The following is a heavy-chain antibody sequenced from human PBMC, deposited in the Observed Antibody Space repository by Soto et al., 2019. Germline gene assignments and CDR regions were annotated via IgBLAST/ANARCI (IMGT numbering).Heavy chain of an antibody. J-gene: IGHJ6*04. CDR1: GFTFRSYA. CDR2: LTDSGGST. CDR3: AKDYSSTWYPGHGMGV. D-gene: IGHD6-13*01. Sequence: GGSLRLSCAAFGFTFRSYAMSLVRQAPGKGLEWGSALTDSGGSTYYADSVQGRFTISRDNSKNTLYLQMNSLGAEDTAVYYCAKDYSSTWYPGHGMGVWGEGTTVTVSS. V-gene: IGHV3-23*01.